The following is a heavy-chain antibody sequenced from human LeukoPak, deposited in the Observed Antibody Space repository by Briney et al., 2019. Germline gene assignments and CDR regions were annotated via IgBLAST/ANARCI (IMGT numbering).Heavy chain of an antibody. CDR1: GFTFSSYS. V-gene: IGHV3-48*01. CDR2: ISSSSSTI. Sequence: GGSLRLSCAASGFTFSSYSMNWVRQAPGKGLEWVSYISSSSSTIYYADSVKGRFTISRDNAKNSLYLQMNSLRAEDTAVYYCARDKIFGVVPDPGYWGQGTLVTVSS. D-gene: IGHD3-3*01. J-gene: IGHJ4*02. CDR3: ARDKIFGVVPDPGY.